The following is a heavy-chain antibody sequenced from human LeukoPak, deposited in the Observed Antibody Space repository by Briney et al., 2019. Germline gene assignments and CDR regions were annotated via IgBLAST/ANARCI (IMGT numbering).Heavy chain of an antibody. J-gene: IGHJ4*02. CDR3: ARAGIGYCSDNTCSPDY. Sequence: GASVKVSCKASGYTFTNYAVNWVRQAPGQGLEWMGWINTDTENPTYAQGFTGRFVFSLDTSVSTAYLQISSLKAEDTAVYYCARAGIGYCSDNTCSPDYWGQGTLVTVS. D-gene: IGHD2-15*01. V-gene: IGHV7-4-1*02. CDR2: INTDTENP. CDR1: GYTFTNYA.